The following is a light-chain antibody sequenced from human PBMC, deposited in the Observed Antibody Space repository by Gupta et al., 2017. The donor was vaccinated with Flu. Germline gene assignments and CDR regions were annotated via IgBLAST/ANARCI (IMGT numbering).Light chain of an antibody. CDR3: SLYTGTSTFYV. V-gene: IGLV2-18*01. CDR1: TSDIGSYNS. Sequence: QSALTQPPSVSGSPGQSVTIPCTGTTSDIGSYNSVSWYQQPPGTAPKLMIYEVSHRPSGVPDRFSGSKSGNTASLTISGLQAEDEANYYCSLYTGTSTFYVFGAGTKVTVL. CDR2: EVS. J-gene: IGLJ1*01.